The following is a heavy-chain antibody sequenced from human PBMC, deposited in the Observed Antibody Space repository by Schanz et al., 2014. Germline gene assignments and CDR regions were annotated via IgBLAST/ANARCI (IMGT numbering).Heavy chain of an antibody. D-gene: IGHD3-9*01. CDR2: ISAYNGHA. J-gene: IGHJ4*02. V-gene: IGHV1-18*04. Sequence: QVHLVQSGAEVHKPGASLKISCKASGYTFTNFFLHWVRQAPGQGLEWMGWISAYNGHADYAQKLQGRVTLTTDTSTSTAYMELRNLRSEDTSVYYGATGKGDILTGRYWGQGTLVTVSS. CDR1: GYTFTNFF. CDR3: ATGKGDILTGRY.